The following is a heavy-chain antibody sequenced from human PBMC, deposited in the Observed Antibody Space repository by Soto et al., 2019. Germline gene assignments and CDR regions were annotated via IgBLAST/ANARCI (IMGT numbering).Heavy chain of an antibody. V-gene: IGHV3-74*01. J-gene: IGHJ4*02. CDR1: GFTFISYW. CDR2: INSDGRST. Sequence: GGSLRLSCAASGFTFISYWMHWVRQAPGKGLVWVSSINSDGRSTSYADSVKGRFTISRDNAKTTLYLQMTSLRAEDTAVYYCARERGNSYFDYWGQGTLVTVSS. D-gene: IGHD2-21*02. CDR3: ARERGNSYFDY.